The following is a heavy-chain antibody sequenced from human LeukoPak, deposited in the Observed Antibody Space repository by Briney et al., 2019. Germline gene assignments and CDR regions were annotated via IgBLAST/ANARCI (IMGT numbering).Heavy chain of an antibody. J-gene: IGHJ4*02. CDR2: TYYSGST. D-gene: IGHD2-2*01. Sequence: SETLSLTCAVYGGSFSGYYWSWIRQHPGKGLEWIGYTYYSGSTYYNPSLKSRVTISVDTSKNQFSLKLSSVTTADTAVYYRARVRGSTSCYVDYWGQGTLVTVSS. V-gene: IGHV4-31*11. CDR1: GGSFSGYY. CDR3: ARVRGSTSCYVDY.